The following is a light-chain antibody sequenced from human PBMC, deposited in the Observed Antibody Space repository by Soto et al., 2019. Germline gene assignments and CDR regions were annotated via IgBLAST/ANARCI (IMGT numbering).Light chain of an antibody. Sequence: EIVLTQSPATLSLSPGERATLSCRASQSVSSYLAWYQQKPGQAPSLLISGASSRATGIPDRFSGSGSGTDLTITISRLDNEDFAMYDCQQYAASSWTFGQGTKVDIK. V-gene: IGKV3-20*01. J-gene: IGKJ1*01. CDR3: QQYAASSWT. CDR1: QSVSSY. CDR2: GAS.